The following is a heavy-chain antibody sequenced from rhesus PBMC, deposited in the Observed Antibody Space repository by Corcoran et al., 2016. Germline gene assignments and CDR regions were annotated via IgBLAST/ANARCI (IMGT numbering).Heavy chain of an antibody. CDR2: IFNNSGNT. CDR3: ANSRGGVYYCDY. CDR1: GGSISRGFG. J-gene: IGHJ4*01. Sequence: QLQLQESGPGLVKPSATLSLTCAVSGGSISRGFGCSWLRQPPGKGLEWCGNIFNNSGNTYYTPSLKSRVTISKDTPKNQFSLKLSSVTAADTAVYYCANSRGGVYYCDYWGQGVLVTVSS. V-gene: IGHV4S7*01. D-gene: IGHD4-23*01.